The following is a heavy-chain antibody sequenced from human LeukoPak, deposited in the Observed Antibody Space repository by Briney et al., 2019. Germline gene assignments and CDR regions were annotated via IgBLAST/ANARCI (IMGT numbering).Heavy chain of an antibody. V-gene: IGHV4-59*08. J-gene: IGHJ6*02. CDR1: GGSISSYY. D-gene: IGHD1-14*01. CDR2: IYYSGST. CDR3: ARHGTTSSPHYYYGMDV. Sequence: SETLSLTCTVSGGSISSYYWSWIRQPPGKGLEWIGYIYYSGSTNYNPSLKSRVTISVDTSKNQFSLKLTSVTAADTAVYYCARHGTTSSPHYYYGMDVWGQGTTVTVSS.